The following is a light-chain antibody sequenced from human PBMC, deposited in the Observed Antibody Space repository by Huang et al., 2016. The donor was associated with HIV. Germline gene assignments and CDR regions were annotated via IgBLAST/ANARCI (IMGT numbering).Light chain of an antibody. CDR3: QQTYTGVT. CDR1: QSINTY. Sequence: DIQMTQSPSSLSASVGDRVTTTCRASQSINTYLNWFQQKPGKAPKVLIAAASTLQSGVPSRVSGGGSGTHFTLTITSLQPEDFATYYCQQTYTGVTFGQGTKVEIK. J-gene: IGKJ1*01. V-gene: IGKV1-39*01. CDR2: AAS.